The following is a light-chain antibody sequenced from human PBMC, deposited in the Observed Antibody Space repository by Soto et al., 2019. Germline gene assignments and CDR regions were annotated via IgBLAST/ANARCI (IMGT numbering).Light chain of an antibody. CDR3: QQTYTIPRGFS. CDR2: AAS. CDR1: QGISTY. J-gene: IGKJ3*01. Sequence: DIQMTQSPSSLSASVGDRVTITCRASQGISTYLNWYQQKPGKAPKLLIYAASSLQSGVPSRFSGSGSGTDFTLTINSLQPEDVAIYFCQQTYTIPRGFSFGPGTKVDIK. V-gene: IGKV1-39*01.